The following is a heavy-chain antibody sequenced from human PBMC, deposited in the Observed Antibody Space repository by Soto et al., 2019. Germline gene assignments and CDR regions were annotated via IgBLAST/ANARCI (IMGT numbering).Heavy chain of an antibody. CDR1: GFTVSSNY. D-gene: IGHD6-13*01. Sequence: GGSLRLSCAASGFTVSSNYMSWVRQAPGKGLEWVSVIYSGGTIVYADSVKGRFTISRDNTKNSLYLQMNSLRGEDTALYYCAKDMRGGSSSSRYYYGLDVWGQGTTVTVSS. V-gene: IGHV3-53*05. CDR3: AKDMRGGSSSSRYYYGLDV. CDR2: IYSGGTI. J-gene: IGHJ6*02.